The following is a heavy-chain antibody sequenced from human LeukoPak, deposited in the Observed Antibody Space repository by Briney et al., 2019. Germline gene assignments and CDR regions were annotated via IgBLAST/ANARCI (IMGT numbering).Heavy chain of an antibody. J-gene: IGHJ4*02. CDR3: ARDRIAAAGRPIYYFDY. CDR2: INPNSGGT. V-gene: IGHV1-2*02. Sequence: ASVKVSCKASGYTFTGYYMHWVRQAPGQGLEWMGWINPNSGGTNYAQKFQGRVTMTRDTSISTAYMELSRLRSDDTAVYYCARDRIAAAGRPIYYFDYWGQGTLVTVSS. CDR1: GYTFTGYY. D-gene: IGHD6-13*01.